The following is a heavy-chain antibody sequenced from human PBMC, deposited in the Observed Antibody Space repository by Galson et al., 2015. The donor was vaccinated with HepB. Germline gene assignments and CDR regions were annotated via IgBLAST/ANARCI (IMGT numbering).Heavy chain of an antibody. J-gene: IGHJ5*02. Sequence: PALVKPTQTLTLTCTFSGFSLSTSGMCVSWIRQPPGKALEWLALIDWDDDKYYSTSLKTRLTISKDTSKNQVVLTMTNMDPVDTATYYCARIFRGPAIFGVDNENWFDPWGQGTLVTVSS. CDR1: GFSLSTSGMC. V-gene: IGHV2-70*01. CDR3: ARIFRGPAIFGVDNENWFDP. D-gene: IGHD3-3*01. CDR2: IDWDDDK.